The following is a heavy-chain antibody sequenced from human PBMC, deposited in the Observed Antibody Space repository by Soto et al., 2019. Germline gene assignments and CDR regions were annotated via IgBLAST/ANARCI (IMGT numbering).Heavy chain of an antibody. CDR1: GGSISSYY. J-gene: IGHJ6*02. CDR2: IYYSGST. CDR3: ARRLYGSGRGYYYYGMDV. D-gene: IGHD3-10*01. V-gene: IGHV4-59*08. Sequence: ASETLSLTCTVSGGSISSYYWSWIRQPPGKGLEWIGYIYYSGSTNYNPSLKSRVTISVDTSKNQFSLKLSSVTAADTAVYYCARRLYGSGRGYYYYGMDVWGQGTTVTVSS.